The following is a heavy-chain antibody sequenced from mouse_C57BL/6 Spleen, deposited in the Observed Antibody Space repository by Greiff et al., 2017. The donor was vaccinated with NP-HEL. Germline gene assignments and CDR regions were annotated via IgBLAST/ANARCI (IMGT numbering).Heavy chain of an antibody. Sequence: VQLQQSGPELVKPGASVKIPCKASGYTFTDYNMDWVKQSHGKSLEWIGDINPNNGGTIYNQKFKGKATLTVDKSSSTAYMELRSLTSEDTAVYYCARDYGSSYDVAMDYWGQGTSVTVSS. D-gene: IGHD1-1*01. J-gene: IGHJ4*01. CDR3: ARDYGSSYDVAMDY. CDR1: GYTFTDYN. CDR2: INPNNGGT. V-gene: IGHV1-18*01.